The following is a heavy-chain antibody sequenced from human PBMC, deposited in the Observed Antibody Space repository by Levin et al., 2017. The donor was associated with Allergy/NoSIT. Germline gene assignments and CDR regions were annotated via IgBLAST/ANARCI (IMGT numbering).Heavy chain of an antibody. V-gene: IGHV4-34*01. D-gene: IGHD6-13*01. J-gene: IGHJ4*02. CDR3: ARGSGAIAAAGIDY. Sequence: SETLSLTCAVYGGSFSGYYWSWIRQPPGKGLEWIGEIYHSGSTNYTPSLKSRVTISVDTSKNQFSLKLSSVTAAVTAVYYCARGSGAIAAAGIDYWGQGTLVTVSS. CDR2: IYHSGST. CDR1: GGSFSGYY.